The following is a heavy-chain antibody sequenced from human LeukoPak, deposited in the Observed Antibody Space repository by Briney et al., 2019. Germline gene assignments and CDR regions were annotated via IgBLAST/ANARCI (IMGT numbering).Heavy chain of an antibody. J-gene: IGHJ3*02. V-gene: IGHV4-59*01. Sequence: SETLSLTCTVSVGSISSYYWSWIRQPPGKGLEWIGYIYYSGSTNYNPSLKSRVTISVDTSKNQFSLKLSSVTAADTAVYYCARDLAYSSSWYGYAFDIWGQGTMVTVSS. CDR1: VGSISSYY. CDR3: ARDLAYSSSWYGYAFDI. CDR2: IYYSGST. D-gene: IGHD6-13*01.